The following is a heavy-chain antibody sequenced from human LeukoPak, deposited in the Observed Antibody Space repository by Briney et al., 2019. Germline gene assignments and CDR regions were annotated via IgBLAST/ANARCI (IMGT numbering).Heavy chain of an antibody. CDR2: ISGSGATT. J-gene: IGHJ4*02. D-gene: IGHD2-2*01. V-gene: IGHV3-23*01. CDR1: RFSFNIYA. Sequence: GGSLRLSCAASRFSFNIYAMSWVRQAPGKGLEWVSGISGSGATTYYADSVKGRFTVSRDNSKSTLYLQMSSLRAEDTAVYYCAKDRDCTSSCCYFDYWGQGTLVTVSS. CDR3: AKDRDCTSSCCYFDY.